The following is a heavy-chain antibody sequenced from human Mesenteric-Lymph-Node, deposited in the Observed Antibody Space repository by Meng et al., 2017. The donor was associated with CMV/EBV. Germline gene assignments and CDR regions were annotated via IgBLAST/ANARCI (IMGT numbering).Heavy chain of an antibody. CDR1: GFNFKNYD. V-gene: IGHV3-23*01. D-gene: IGHD3-22*01. CDR2: ISAGRGT. Sequence: SGFNFKNYDMGWVRQAPGRGLEWVSSISAGRGTYYADSVTGRFTISRDNSKNTLYLQMNSLRAEDTAVYYCAKEGTYYYDSSGYYHYWGQGTLVTVSS. CDR3: AKEGTYYYDSSGYYHY. J-gene: IGHJ4*02.